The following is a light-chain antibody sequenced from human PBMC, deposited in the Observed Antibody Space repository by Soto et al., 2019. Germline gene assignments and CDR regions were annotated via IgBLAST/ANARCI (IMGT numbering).Light chain of an antibody. CDR3: QQYAKAPLT. CDR1: QSVSSSY. J-gene: IGKJ1*01. V-gene: IGKV3-20*01. Sequence: IVLTQSPGTLSLSPGERATLSCRASQSVSSSYLAWYQQKPGQAPRLLIYGASSRATGVPDRFSASGSGTDFTLTISRLEPEDFAVYYCQQYAKAPLTFGQGTKVDIK. CDR2: GAS.